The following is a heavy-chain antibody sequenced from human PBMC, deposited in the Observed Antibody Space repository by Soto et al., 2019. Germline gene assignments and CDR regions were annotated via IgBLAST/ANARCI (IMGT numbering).Heavy chain of an antibody. CDR1: GYSFTSYW. CDR2: IYPGDSDT. Sequence: GESLKISCKGSGYSFTSYWIGWVRQMPGKGLEWMGIIYPGDSDTRYSPSFQGQVTISADKSISTAYLQWSSLKASDTAMYYCARHYCSSTSCYPVYYYYYGMGVWGQGTTVTVSS. J-gene: IGHJ6*02. V-gene: IGHV5-51*01. CDR3: ARHYCSSTSCYPVYYYYYGMGV. D-gene: IGHD2-2*01.